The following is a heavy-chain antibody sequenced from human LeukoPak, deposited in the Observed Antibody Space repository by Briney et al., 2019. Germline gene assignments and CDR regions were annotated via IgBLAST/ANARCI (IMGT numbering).Heavy chain of an antibody. CDR3: ASQFWWAAVSGTALDY. Sequence: PGGSLRLSCAASGFTFSSYWMSWVRQAPGKGLEWVANIKEDGSEKYYVDSVKGRFTIPRGNAKNSLYLQMNSLRVEDTAVYYCASQFWWAAVSGTALDYWGRGTLVTVSS. CDR1: GFTFSSYW. CDR2: IKEDGSEK. V-gene: IGHV3-7*05. D-gene: IGHD6-19*01. J-gene: IGHJ4*02.